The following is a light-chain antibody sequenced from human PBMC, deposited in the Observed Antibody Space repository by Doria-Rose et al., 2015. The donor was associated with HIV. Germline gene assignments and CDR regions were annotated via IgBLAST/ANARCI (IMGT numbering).Light chain of an antibody. Sequence: DIVLTQSPLSLPVTPGQPASISCRSSQSLLHTIGYNYLDWYLQKPGQSPQLLIYLGSNRASGVPDRFSGSGSGTDFTLKISRAEAEDVGVYYSMQALQTPYTFGQGTKLEIK. CDR3: MQALQTPYT. J-gene: IGKJ2*01. V-gene: IGKV2-28*01. CDR2: LGS. CDR1: QSLLHTIGYNY.